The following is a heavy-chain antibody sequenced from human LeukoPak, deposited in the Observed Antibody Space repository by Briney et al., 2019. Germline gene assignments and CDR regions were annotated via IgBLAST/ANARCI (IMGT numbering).Heavy chain of an antibody. J-gene: IGHJ6*03. CDR3: ARDPRSTAIRIYYYMDV. CDR2: ISYDGSNK. CDR1: GFTFSSYA. D-gene: IGHD5-18*01. V-gene: IGHV3-30*01. Sequence: GGSLRLSCAASGFTFSSYAMHWVRQAPGKGLEWVAVISYDGSNKYYADSVKGRFTISRDNSQNTLYLQMNSLRAEDTAVYYCARDPRSTAIRIYYYMDVWGKGTTVTVSS.